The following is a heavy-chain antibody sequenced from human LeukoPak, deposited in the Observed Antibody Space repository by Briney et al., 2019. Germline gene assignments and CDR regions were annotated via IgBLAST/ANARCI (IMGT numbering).Heavy chain of an antibody. V-gene: IGHV4-34*01. D-gene: IGHD2-21*01. CDR3: ASLWGPPYYFDY. J-gene: IGHJ4*02. CDR1: GGSFSGYY. CDR2: INHSGST. Sequence: SETLSLTCAVYGGSFSGYYRSWIRQPPGKGLEWIGEINHSGSTNYNPSLKSRVTISVDTSKNQFSLKLSSVTAADTAVYYCASLWGPPYYFDYWGQGTLVTVSS.